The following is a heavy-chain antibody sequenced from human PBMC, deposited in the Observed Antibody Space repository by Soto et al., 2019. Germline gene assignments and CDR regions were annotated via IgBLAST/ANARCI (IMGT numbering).Heavy chain of an antibody. D-gene: IGHD3-10*01. Sequence: GGSLRLSCAASGFTFSSYSMNWVRQAPGKGLEWVSSISSSSSYIYYADSVKGRFTISRDNAKNSLYLQMNSLRAEDTAVYYCAVKQPPGELLPTYYGMDVWGQGTTVTVSS. V-gene: IGHV3-21*01. J-gene: IGHJ6*02. CDR3: AVKQPPGELLPTYYGMDV. CDR2: ISSSSSYI. CDR1: GFTFSSYS.